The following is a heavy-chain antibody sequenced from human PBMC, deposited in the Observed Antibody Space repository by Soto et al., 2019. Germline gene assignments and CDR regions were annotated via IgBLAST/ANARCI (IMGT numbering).Heavy chain of an antibody. Sequence: QVQLVQSGAEVKKPGASVKVSCKASGYTFTSYDIHWVRQAPGQRLEWMGMINPSGGSTNYAQKIQGRVTLTRDTSTSTVYMELSSLTSEDTALYYCAKDWGFSGYAHFDYWGQGTLVTVSS. V-gene: IGHV1-46*01. CDR1: GYTFTSYD. J-gene: IGHJ4*02. CDR3: AKDWGFSGYAHFDY. D-gene: IGHD5-12*01. CDR2: INPSGGST.